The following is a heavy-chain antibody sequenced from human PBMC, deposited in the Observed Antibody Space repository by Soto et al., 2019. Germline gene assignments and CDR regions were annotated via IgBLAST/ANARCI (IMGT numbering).Heavy chain of an antibody. V-gene: IGHV1-18*01. CDR3: ARGTSFYFDY. CDR1: NYTFITYG. Sequence: ASVKVSCKASNYTFITYGITWVRQAPGQGLERVGWITPYNGNTNYGQNFQGRVTMTADTSTSTAYMELGSLTTDDTAVYYCARGTSFYFDYWGQGTRVTVSS. J-gene: IGHJ4*02. D-gene: IGHD2-2*01. CDR2: ITPYNGNT.